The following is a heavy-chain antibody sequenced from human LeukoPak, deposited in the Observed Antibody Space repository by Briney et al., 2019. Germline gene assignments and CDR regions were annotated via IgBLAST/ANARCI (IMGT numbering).Heavy chain of an antibody. CDR1: GYTSTGYY. V-gene: IGHV1-69*13. D-gene: IGHD3-9*01. CDR2: IIPIFGTA. J-gene: IGHJ3*02. CDR3: ARTAYYDILTGPWGAFDI. Sequence: SVKASCKASGYTSTGYYMHWVRQAPGQGLEWMGGIIPIFGTANYAQKFQGRVTITADESTSTAYMELSSLRSEDTAVYYCARTAYYDILTGPWGAFDIWGQGTMVTVSS.